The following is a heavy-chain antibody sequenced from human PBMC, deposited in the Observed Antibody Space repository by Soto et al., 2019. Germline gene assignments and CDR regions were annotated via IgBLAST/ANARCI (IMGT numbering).Heavy chain of an antibody. CDR2: ISAYNGNT. J-gene: IGHJ6*02. D-gene: IGHD3-10*01. CDR3: ARVEGSGQTIGGYYYYYYGMDV. Sequence: VASVKVSCKASGYTFTSYGISWVRQAPGQGLEWMGWISAYNGNTNYAQKLQGRVTMTTDTSTSTAYMELRSLRSDDTAVYYCARVEGSGQTIGGYYYYYYGMDVWGQGTTVTVSS. CDR1: GYTFTSYG. V-gene: IGHV1-18*01.